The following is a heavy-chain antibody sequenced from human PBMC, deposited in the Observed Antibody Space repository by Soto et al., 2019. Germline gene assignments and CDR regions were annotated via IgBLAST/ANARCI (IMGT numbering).Heavy chain of an antibody. CDR3: ARDDATYCGGDCYRYFYYGMDV. CDR2: INYSGTT. J-gene: IGHJ6*02. V-gene: IGHV4-31*03. CDR1: GGSFSSDSFI. D-gene: IGHD2-21*02. Sequence: SETLSLTCSVSGGSFSSDSFIWSWVRQFPGKGLEWIGYINYSGTTYYNPSLRSRITMSVDTSKNQFSLNLSSVTAADTAMYYCARDDATYCGGDCYRYFYYGMDVWGQGTTVTVSS.